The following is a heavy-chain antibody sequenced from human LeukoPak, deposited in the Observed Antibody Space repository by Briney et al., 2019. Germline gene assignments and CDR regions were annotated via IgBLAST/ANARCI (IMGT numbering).Heavy chain of an antibody. D-gene: IGHD3-22*01. CDR2: ISGSSSYI. CDR3: ARDVYYYYSSGFDP. J-gene: IGHJ5*02. Sequence: PGGSLRLSCAASGFTFGSYYMNWVRQAPGKWLEWVSSISGSSSYIYFADSVKGRFTISRDNAKNSLYLQMNSLRADDTAVYYCARDVYYYYSSGFDPWGQGTLVTVSS. CDR1: GFTFGSYY. V-gene: IGHV3-21*01.